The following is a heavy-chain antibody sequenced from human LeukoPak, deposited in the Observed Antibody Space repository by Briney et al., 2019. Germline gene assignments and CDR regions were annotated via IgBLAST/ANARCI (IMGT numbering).Heavy chain of an antibody. J-gene: IGHJ4*02. CDR2: IKPDGSAA. CDR3: ATHSDWRFDF. CDR1: GFTFSMFW. V-gene: IGHV3-7*01. D-gene: IGHD6-19*01. Sequence: GGSLRLSCTDSGFTFSMFWMSWVRQASGKGLEWLASIKPDGSAAIYVDSMKGRFTISRDNAKNSLYLHMNSLTVDDTAVYYCATHSDWRFDFWGQGTLVTVSS.